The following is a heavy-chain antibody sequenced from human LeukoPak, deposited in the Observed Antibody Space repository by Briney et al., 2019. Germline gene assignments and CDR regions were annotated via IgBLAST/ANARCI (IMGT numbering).Heavy chain of an antibody. D-gene: IGHD1-1*01. Sequence: SETLSLTCTVSGGSISSYYWSWIRQPAGKGLEWIGRIYTSGSTNYNPSLKSRVTMSVDTSKNQFSLKLSSVTAADTAVYYCARAGTVPYYYYYYMDVWGIGTTVTVSS. CDR1: GGSISSYY. CDR2: IYTSGST. V-gene: IGHV4-4*07. CDR3: ARAGTVPYYYYYYMDV. J-gene: IGHJ6*03.